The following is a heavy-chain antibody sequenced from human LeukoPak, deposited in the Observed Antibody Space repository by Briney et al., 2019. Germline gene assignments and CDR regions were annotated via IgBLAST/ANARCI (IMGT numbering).Heavy chain of an antibody. Sequence: SETLSLTCTVSGGSISSSSYYWGWIRQPPGKGLEWIGSIYYSGSTYYNPSLKSRVTISVDTSKNQLSLKLSSVTAADTAVYYCASQYCSSTSCLNWFDPWGQGTLVTVSS. V-gene: IGHV4-39*01. J-gene: IGHJ5*02. CDR3: ASQYCSSTSCLNWFDP. D-gene: IGHD2-2*01. CDR1: GGSISSSSYY. CDR2: IYYSGST.